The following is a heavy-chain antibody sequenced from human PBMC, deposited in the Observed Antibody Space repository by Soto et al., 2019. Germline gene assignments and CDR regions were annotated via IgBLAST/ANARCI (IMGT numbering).Heavy chain of an antibody. J-gene: IGHJ3*01. V-gene: IGHV3-23*01. CDR3: TKVSSGMWFGELFSAFDV. CDR1: GFTFSSYA. Sequence: EVQLLESGGGLVQPGGSLRLSCAASGFTFSSYAMSWVRQAPGKGLEWVSGISSSGDTTDYADSVKGRFTISRDNSMDSLYLEMHSLRAEDTAIYYCTKVSSGMWFGELFSAFDVWGQGTMVTVSS. CDR2: ISSSGDTT. D-gene: IGHD3-10*01.